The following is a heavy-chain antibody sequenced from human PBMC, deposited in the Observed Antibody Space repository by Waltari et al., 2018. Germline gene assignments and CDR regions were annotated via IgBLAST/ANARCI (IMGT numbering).Heavy chain of an antibody. Sequence: QVQLVESGGGVVQPGGSLRLSCAASGFTVSSYAMLWVRQAPGKGLEWVAVISYDGSNKYYADSVKGRFTISRDNSKNTLYLQMNSLRAEDTAVYYCARGQQLGGFDYWGQGTLVTVSS. J-gene: IGHJ4*02. D-gene: IGHD6-13*01. CDR3: ARGQQLGGFDY. V-gene: IGHV3-30-3*01. CDR2: ISYDGSNK. CDR1: GFTVSSYA.